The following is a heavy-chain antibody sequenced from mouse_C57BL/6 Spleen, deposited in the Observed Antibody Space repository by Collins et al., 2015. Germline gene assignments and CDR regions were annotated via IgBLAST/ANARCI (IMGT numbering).Heavy chain of an antibody. CDR2: ISNGGGST. D-gene: IGHD1-1*01. V-gene: IGHV5-12-2*01. CDR1: GFTFSSYT. CDR3: ARRGGSSYWYFDV. Sequence: EVKLVESGGGLVQPGGSLKLSCAASGFTFSSYTMSWVRQTPEKRLEWVAYISNGGGSTYYPDTVKGRFTISRDNAKNTLYLQMSSLKSEDTAMYYCARRGGSSYWYFDVWGAGTTVTVSS. J-gene: IGHJ1*01.